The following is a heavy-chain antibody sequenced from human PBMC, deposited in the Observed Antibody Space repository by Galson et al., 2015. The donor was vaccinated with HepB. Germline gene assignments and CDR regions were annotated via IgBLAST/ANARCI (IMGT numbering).Heavy chain of an antibody. CDR3: ARSTTDGAAFDL. Sequence: SVKVSCKASGYTFTYHPLNWVRQAPGQGLELMGWINTKTGHPTFVQGFTGRFVLSLDTSVTTAHLQISNLKAEDTAVYYCARSTTDGAAFDLLGQGTMVTVSS. J-gene: IGHJ3*01. CDR1: GYTFTYHP. D-gene: IGHD4-11*01. V-gene: IGHV7-4-1*02. CDR2: INTKTGHP.